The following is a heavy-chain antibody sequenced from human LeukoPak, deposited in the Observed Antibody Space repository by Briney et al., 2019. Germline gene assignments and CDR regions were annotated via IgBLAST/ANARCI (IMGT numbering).Heavy chain of an antibody. CDR3: ARDRFTYSSGWYIFDY. CDR2: ISYDGSNK. Sequence: PGGSLRLSCAASGFTFSSYAMHWVRQAPGKGPEWVAVISYDGSNKYYADSVKGRFTVSRDNSKNTLYLQMNSLRAEDTAVYYCARDRFTYSSGWYIFDYWGQGTLVTVSS. V-gene: IGHV3-30-3*01. CDR1: GFTFSSYA. D-gene: IGHD6-19*01. J-gene: IGHJ4*02.